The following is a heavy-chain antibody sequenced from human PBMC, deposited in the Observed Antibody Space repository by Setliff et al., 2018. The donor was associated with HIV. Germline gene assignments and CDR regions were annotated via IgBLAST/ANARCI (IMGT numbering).Heavy chain of an antibody. Sequence: PGGSLRLSCAASGFTFSNAWMSWVRQAPGKGLEWVGRIKSKTDGGTTDYAAPVKGRFTISRDDSKNTLYLQMDTLRAEDTGVYYCVRGDSRDYWGQGTLVTVSS. CDR2: IKSKTDGGTT. J-gene: IGHJ4*02. V-gene: IGHV3-15*01. D-gene: IGHD3-22*01. CDR3: VRGDSRDY. CDR1: GFTFSNAW.